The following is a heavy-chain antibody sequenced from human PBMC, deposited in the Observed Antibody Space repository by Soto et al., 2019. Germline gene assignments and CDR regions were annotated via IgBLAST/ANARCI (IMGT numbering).Heavy chain of an antibody. CDR3: ARDLFGYSSSPLAPGY. J-gene: IGHJ4*02. D-gene: IGHD6-6*01. CDR1: GYTFTGYY. Sequence: ASVKVSCKASGYTFTGYYMHWVRQAPGQGLEWMGWINPNSGGTNYAQKFQGRVTMTRDTSISTAYMELSRLRSDDTAVYYCARDLFGYSSSPLAPGYWGQGTLVTVS. V-gene: IGHV1-2*02. CDR2: INPNSGGT.